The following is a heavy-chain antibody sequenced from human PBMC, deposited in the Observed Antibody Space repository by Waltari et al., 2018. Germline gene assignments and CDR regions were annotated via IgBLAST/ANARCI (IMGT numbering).Heavy chain of an antibody. D-gene: IGHD6-13*01. V-gene: IGHV3-21*01. Sequence: EVQLVESGGGLVKPGGSLRLSWAASGFTFSRYTMSGVRQAPGKGLEWVSSISGSSRHMYYADSVKGRFTISRDSANNSLYLQMNSLRAEDTAVYYCARGGSNRDSLIGNWGQGTLVTVSS. CDR3: ARGGSNRDSLIGN. CDR1: GFTFSRYT. J-gene: IGHJ4*02. CDR2: ISGSSRHM.